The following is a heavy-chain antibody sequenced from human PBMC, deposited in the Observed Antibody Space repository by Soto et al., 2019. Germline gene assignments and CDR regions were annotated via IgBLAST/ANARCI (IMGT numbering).Heavy chain of an antibody. Sequence: SVKVSCKASGFTFTSSAGQWVRQARGQRLEWIGWIVVGSGNTNYAQKFQERVTITRDMSTSTAYMELSSLRSEDTAVYYCAAPVEMATITGAFDISGQGTMVTVSS. D-gene: IGHD5-12*01. CDR1: GFTFTSSA. CDR2: IVVGSGNT. J-gene: IGHJ3*02. V-gene: IGHV1-58*01. CDR3: AAPVEMATITGAFDI.